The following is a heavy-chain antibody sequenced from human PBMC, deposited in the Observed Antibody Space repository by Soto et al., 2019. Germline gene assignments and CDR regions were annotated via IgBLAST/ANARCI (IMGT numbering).Heavy chain of an antibody. V-gene: IGHV4-31*03. J-gene: IGHJ6*02. Sequence: SETLSLTCTVSGGSISSGGYYWSWIRQHPGKGLEWIGYIYYSGSTYYNPSLKSRVTISVDTSKNQFSLKLSSVTAADTAVYYCARDRGNLYYYYYGMDVWGQGTTVTVSS. D-gene: IGHD1-7*01. CDR2: IYYSGST. CDR1: GGSISSGGYY. CDR3: ARDRGNLYYYYYGMDV.